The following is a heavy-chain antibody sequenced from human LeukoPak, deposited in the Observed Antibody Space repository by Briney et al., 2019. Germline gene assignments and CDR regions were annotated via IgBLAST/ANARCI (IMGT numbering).Heavy chain of an antibody. CDR1: GFTVSSNY. V-gene: IGHV3-53*01. J-gene: IGHJ4*02. D-gene: IGHD3-22*01. Sequence: GGSLRLSCAVSGFTVSSNYISWVRQAPGKGLEWVSVIYAGGDTYYSDSVKGRFTISRDNSKNTLYLQMNSLRAEDTAVYYCVKDHSSGYHDYWGQGTLVTVSS. CDR2: IYAGGDT. CDR3: VKDHSSGYHDY.